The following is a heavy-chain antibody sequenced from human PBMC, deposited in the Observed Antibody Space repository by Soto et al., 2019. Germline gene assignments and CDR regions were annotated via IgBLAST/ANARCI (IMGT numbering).Heavy chain of an antibody. CDR2: IHHTGRT. V-gene: IGHV4-59*11. CDR1: GGSITSHF. Sequence: QVQLQESGPGLVKPSETLSLTCAVSGGSITSHFWTWIRQTPGTGLEFIGYIHHTGRTHYSPSLKSRVTISMDTSKNQFSLNLTSLTAVDTAVYYCVRGWNVPGWFDPWGQGTLVTVSS. CDR3: VRGWNVPGWFDP. D-gene: IGHD3-10*02. J-gene: IGHJ5*02.